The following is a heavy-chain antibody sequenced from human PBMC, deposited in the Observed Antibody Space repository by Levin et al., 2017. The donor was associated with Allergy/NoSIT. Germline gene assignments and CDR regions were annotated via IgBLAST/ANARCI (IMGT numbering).Heavy chain of an antibody. J-gene: IGHJ4*02. CDR3: AQRRWSNGGGHDY. Sequence: SGGSLRLSCVASGFTFSAYPMSWVRQAPGKGLEWVSGISGSGGSTFYADSVKGRFTISRDNSKDTLYLQMNSLRVEDTAIFFCAQRRWSNGGGHDYWGQGTLVTVSS. D-gene: IGHD2-8*02. V-gene: IGHV3-23*01. CDR1: GFTFSAYP. CDR2: ISGSGGST.